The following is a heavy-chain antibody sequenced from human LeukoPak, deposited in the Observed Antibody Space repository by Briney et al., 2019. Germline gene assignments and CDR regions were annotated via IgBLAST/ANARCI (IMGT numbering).Heavy chain of an antibody. CDR3: ARGPGGAYVTYYFDY. Sequence: PGGSLRLSCAASGFTLSSYSMNWVRQAPGKGLEWVSSISSGSSYIFYADSVKGRFTISRDNAKNSLFLQMNSLRADDTAVYYCARGPGGAYVTYYFDYWGLGTLVTVSS. CDR1: GFTLSSYS. CDR2: ISSGSSYI. V-gene: IGHV3-21*01. D-gene: IGHD3-16*01. J-gene: IGHJ4*02.